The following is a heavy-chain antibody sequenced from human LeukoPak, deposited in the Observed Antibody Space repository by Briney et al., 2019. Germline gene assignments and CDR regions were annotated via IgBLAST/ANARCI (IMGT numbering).Heavy chain of an antibody. Sequence: ASVKVSCKASGYTFTSYYMHWVQQAPGQGLEWMGIINPSGGSTSYAQKFQGRVTMTRDTSTSTVYMELSSLRSEDTAVYYCARDRGYYDSSGDAYYYYGMDVWGQGTTVTVSS. CDR3: ARDRGYYDSSGDAYYYYGMDV. CDR1: GYTFTSYY. D-gene: IGHD3-22*01. V-gene: IGHV1-46*01. CDR2: INPSGGST. J-gene: IGHJ6*02.